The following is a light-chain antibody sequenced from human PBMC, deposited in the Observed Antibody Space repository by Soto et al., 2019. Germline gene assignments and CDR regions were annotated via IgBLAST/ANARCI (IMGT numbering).Light chain of an antibody. CDR1: QSVYSN. CDR3: QQYQNWPLT. J-gene: IGKJ4*01. Sequence: EIVMTQSPATLSVSPGERATLSCRASQSVYSNLAWYQQKPGQAPGLLIYGASTRATGIPDRFSGSGSGTEFTLTISSLQSEDFAVYYCQQYQNWPLTFGGGTKVEIK. CDR2: GAS. V-gene: IGKV3-15*01.